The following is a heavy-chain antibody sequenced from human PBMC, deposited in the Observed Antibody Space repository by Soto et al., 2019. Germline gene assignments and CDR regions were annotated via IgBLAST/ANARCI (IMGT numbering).Heavy chain of an antibody. CDR1: GYSFTSYW. J-gene: IGHJ5*02. CDR2: IDPSDSYT. D-gene: IGHD3-10*01. Sequence: GESLKISCKGSGYSFTSYWISWVRQMPGKGLERMGRIDPSDSYTNYSPSFQGHVTISADKSISTAYPQWSSLKASDTAMYYCARLGGSGSYYLDWFDPWGQGTLVTVSS. V-gene: IGHV5-10-1*01. CDR3: ARLGGSGSYYLDWFDP.